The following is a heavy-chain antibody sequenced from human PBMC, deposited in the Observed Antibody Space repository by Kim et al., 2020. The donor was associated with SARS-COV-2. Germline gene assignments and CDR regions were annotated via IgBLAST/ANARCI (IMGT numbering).Heavy chain of an antibody. D-gene: IGHD3-3*01. CDR2: INTNTGNP. CDR3: ASRLKSLPYIFGGEYGMDV. CDR1: GYTFTSYA. J-gene: IGHJ6*02. V-gene: IGHV7-4-1*02. Sequence: ASVKVSCKASGYTFTSYAMNWVRQAPGQGLEWMGWINTNTGNPTYAQGCTGRFVFSLDTSVSTAYLQISSLKAEDTAVYYCASRLKSLPYIFGGEYGMDVWGQGTTVTVSS.